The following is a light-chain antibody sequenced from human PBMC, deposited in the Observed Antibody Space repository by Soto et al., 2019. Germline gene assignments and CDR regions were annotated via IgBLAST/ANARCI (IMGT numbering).Light chain of an antibody. CDR1: QSVSSSY. CDR3: QQYGNSPLT. J-gene: IGKJ4*01. Sequence: ESVLTQSPGTLSLSPGERATLSCRASQSVSSSYLAWYQQKPGQAPRLLIYGVSSRATGIPDRFSGSGSGTDFTLTISRLEPEDFAVYYCQQYGNSPLTFGGGTK. V-gene: IGKV3-20*01. CDR2: GVS.